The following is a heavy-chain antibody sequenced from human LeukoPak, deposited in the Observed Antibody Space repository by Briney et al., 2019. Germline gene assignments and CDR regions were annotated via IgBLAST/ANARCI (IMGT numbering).Heavy chain of an antibody. J-gene: IGHJ4*02. D-gene: IGHD3-10*01. V-gene: IGHV6-1*01. CDR3: ARSRITMVRGVPPNFDY. CDR2: TYYRSKWYN. Sequence: SQALSLTCAISGDSVSSNSAAWNWIRQSPSRGLEWLGRTYYRSKWYNDYAVSVKSRITINPDTPKNQFSLQLNSVTPEDTAVYYCARSRITMVRGVPPNFDYWGQGTLVTVSS. CDR1: GDSVSSNSAA.